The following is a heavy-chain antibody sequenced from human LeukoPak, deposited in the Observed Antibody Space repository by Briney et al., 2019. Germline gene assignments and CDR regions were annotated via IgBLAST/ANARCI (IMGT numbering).Heavy chain of an antibody. D-gene: IGHD1-26*01. Sequence: GASVKVSCKASGGTFSSYAISWVRQAPGQGLEWMGGIIPIFGTANYAQKFQGRVTITADESTSTAYMELSSLRSEDTAVYYCARTLVGANPFDYWGQGTLATVSS. J-gene: IGHJ4*02. CDR1: GGTFSSYA. CDR2: IIPIFGTA. V-gene: IGHV1-69*13. CDR3: ARTLVGANPFDY.